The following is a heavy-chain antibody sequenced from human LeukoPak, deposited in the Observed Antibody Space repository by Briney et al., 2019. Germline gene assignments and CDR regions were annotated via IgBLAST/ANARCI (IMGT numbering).Heavy chain of an antibody. V-gene: IGHV3-66*01. CDR2: IYSGGST. J-gene: IGHJ4*02. D-gene: IGHD3-16*01. CDR3: VRDGGSEHGPFGY. Sequence: PGGSLRLSCAASGFTFSSYAMSWVRQAPGEGLEWVSVIYSGGSTYYADSVRGRFTISRDDSKNILYLQMDRLRAEDTAVFYCVRDGGSEHGPFGYWGQGTLVTVSS. CDR1: GFTFSSYA.